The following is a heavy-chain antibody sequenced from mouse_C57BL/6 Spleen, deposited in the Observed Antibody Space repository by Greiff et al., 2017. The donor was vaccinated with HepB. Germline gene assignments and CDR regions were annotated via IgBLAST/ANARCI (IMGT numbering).Heavy chain of an antibody. CDR3: AKKDGSSYGAMDY. D-gene: IGHD1-1*01. J-gene: IGHJ4*01. Sequence: VMLVESGPGLVQPSQSLSITCTVSGFSLTSYGVHWVRQSPGKGLEWLGVIWRGGSTDYNAAFMSRLSITKDNSKSQVFFKMNSLQADDTAIYYCAKKDGSSYGAMDYWGQGTSVTVSS. CDR1: GFSLTSYG. V-gene: IGHV2-5*01. CDR2: IWRGGST.